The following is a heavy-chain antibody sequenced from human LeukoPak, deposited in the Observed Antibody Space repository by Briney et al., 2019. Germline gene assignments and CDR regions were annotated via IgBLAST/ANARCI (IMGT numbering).Heavy chain of an antibody. Sequence: GGSLRLSCAASGFTFNTYGMSWVRHSPGKGLEWVSAISGSATGYMTNYADSVKGRFTISRDNDKNTLYLQMNSLRAEDTAVYYCAKGSGSGWYGWFAPWGQGTLVTVSS. CDR1: GFTFNTYG. V-gene: IGHV3-23*01. CDR3: AKGSGSGWYGWFAP. CDR2: ISGSATGYMT. D-gene: IGHD6-19*01. J-gene: IGHJ5*02.